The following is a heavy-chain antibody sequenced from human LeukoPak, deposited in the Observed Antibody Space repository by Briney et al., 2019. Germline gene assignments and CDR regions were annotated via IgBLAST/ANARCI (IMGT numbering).Heavy chain of an antibody. Sequence: RPGGSLRLSCTASGFTFGNYAMSWVRQAPGKGLEWVGFIRSKGYGGTTEYAASVKGRFTISRDDSKSIAYLQMNSLKTEDTAVYYCTRAVAYYDSSGIFDYWGQGTLVTVSS. CDR3: TRAVAYYDSSGIFDY. V-gene: IGHV3-49*04. D-gene: IGHD3-22*01. CDR1: GFTFGNYA. CDR2: IRSKGYGGTT. J-gene: IGHJ4*02.